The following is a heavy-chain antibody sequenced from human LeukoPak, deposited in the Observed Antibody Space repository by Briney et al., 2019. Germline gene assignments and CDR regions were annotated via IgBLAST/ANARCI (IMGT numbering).Heavy chain of an antibody. V-gene: IGHV1-46*01. D-gene: IGHD3-16*01. J-gene: IGHJ3*02. CDR3: AKXFHRLGEFDAFDI. CDR2: INPSGGST. CDR1: GYTFTSYY. Sequence: ASVKVSCKASGYTFTSYYMHWVRQAPGQGLEWMGIINPSGGSTSYAQKFQGRVTMTRDMSTSTVYMELSSLRAEDTALYYCAKXFHRLGEFDAFDIWGQGTMVTVSS.